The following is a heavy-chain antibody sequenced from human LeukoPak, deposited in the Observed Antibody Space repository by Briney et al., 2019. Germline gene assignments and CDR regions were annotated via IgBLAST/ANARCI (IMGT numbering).Heavy chain of an antibody. D-gene: IGHD2/OR15-2a*01. Sequence: KPSETLSLTCAVSGGSISSNSYYWGWIRQPPGKGLEWIGSIYYSGSTYYNPSLKSRVTISVDTSKNQFSLKLSSVTAADTAVYYCARDRDYCLFDYWGQGTLVTVSS. J-gene: IGHJ4*02. V-gene: IGHV4-39*02. CDR2: IYYSGST. CDR1: GGSISSNSYY. CDR3: ARDRDYCLFDY.